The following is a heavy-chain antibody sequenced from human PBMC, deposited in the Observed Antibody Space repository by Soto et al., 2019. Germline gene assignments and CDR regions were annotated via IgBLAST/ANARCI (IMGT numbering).Heavy chain of an antibody. Sequence: GGSLRLSCVASGFTFSTYTMSWVRQAPGKGLEWVSVISGSGGSPSYADSVQGRFSIYRDNSKNTLYLQMNSLRGDDTAMYYCARARCSTTDCYVPDYWGRGTLVTVSS. V-gene: IGHV3-23*01. CDR1: GFTFSTYT. D-gene: IGHD2-2*01. CDR2: ISGSGGSP. CDR3: ARARCSTTDCYVPDY. J-gene: IGHJ4*02.